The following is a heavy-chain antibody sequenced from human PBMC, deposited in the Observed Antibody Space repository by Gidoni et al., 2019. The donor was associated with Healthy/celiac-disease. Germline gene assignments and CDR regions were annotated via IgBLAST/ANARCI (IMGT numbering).Heavy chain of an antibody. V-gene: IGHV3-15*01. CDR2: IKRKTDGGTT. D-gene: IGHD6-19*01. CDR1: GFTFINAW. Sequence: EVQLVESGGGLVKPGGSLRLSCAASGFTFINAWMSWVRQAPGKGLEWVGSIKRKTDGGTTDYAAPVKGRFTISRDDSKNTLYLQMNSLKTEDTAVYYCTTGSGWHDYWGQGTLVTVSS. CDR3: TTGSGWHDY. J-gene: IGHJ4*02.